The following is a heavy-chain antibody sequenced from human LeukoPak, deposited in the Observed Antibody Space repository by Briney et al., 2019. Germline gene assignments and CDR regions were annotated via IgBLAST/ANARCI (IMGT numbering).Heavy chain of an antibody. CDR1: GFTFSSYW. V-gene: IGHV3-74*01. J-gene: IGHJ5*02. CDR2: INSDGSRT. CDR3: ARDLRQTNWFDP. Sequence: AGGSLRLSCAASGFTFSSYWMHWVRQAPGKGLVWVSHINSDGSRTTYADSVKGRFTISRDNAKNTLYLQMNSLRAEDTAVYYCARDLRQTNWFDPWGQGTLVTVYS.